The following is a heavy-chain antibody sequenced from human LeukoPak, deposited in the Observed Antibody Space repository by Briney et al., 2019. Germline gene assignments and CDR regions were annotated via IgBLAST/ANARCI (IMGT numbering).Heavy chain of an antibody. CDR1: GFTFDDYG. V-gene: IGHV3-20*04. Sequence: GGSLRLSCAASGFTFDDYGMSWVRQAPGKGLEWVSGINWNGGSTGYADSVKGRFTISRDNAKKSLYLQMNSLRAEDTALYYCARAFKYSMSGYYFDYWGRGTLVTVSS. J-gene: IGHJ4*02. D-gene: IGHD2-21*01. CDR3: ARAFKYSMSGYYFDY. CDR2: INWNGGST.